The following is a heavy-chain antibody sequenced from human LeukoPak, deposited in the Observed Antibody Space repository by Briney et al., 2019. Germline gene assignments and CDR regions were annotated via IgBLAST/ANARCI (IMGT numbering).Heavy chain of an antibody. CDR1: GYSFNSYW. Sequence: GESLQISSQGSGYSFNSYWIAWVRQMPRKGREWMGIIYPGDSDTRYSPSFRGQITISADKSINTAYLRWSSLKASDTAMYYCARAYYCGGGSCKLEYWGQGTLVTVSS. CDR3: ARAYYCGGGSCKLEY. V-gene: IGHV5-51*01. CDR2: IYPGDSDT. D-gene: IGHD2-15*01. J-gene: IGHJ4*02.